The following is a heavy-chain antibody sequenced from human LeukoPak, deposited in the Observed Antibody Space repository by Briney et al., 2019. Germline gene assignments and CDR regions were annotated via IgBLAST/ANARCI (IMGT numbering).Heavy chain of an antibody. D-gene: IGHD5-12*01. CDR1: GYTFTNYG. CDR3: AGNVGYPPKPDY. V-gene: IGHV1-18*01. Sequence: ASVKVSCKASGYTFTNYGISWVRQAPGQGLEWMGWISPYNGNTKYSQKFQGRVTMTTDTSTSIAYMELRSLRSDDTAVYYCAGNVGYPPKPDYWGQGTLVTVSS. CDR2: ISPYNGNT. J-gene: IGHJ4*02.